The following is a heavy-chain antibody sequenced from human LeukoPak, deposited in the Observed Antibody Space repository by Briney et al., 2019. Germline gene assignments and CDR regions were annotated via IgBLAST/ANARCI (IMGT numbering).Heavy chain of an antibody. D-gene: IGHD5-18*01. V-gene: IGHV1-8*01. CDR3: ARGVGHRGQEHSYVYYFDY. CDR1: GYTFTSYD. CDR2: INPNSGNT. Sequence: ASVKVSCKASGYTFTSYDINWVRQATGQGLEWMGWINPNSGNTDYAQKFQGRVTITRDTSISTAYMELSSLRSEDTAVYYCARGVGHRGQEHSYVYYFDYWGQGPLSPSPQ. J-gene: IGHJ4*02.